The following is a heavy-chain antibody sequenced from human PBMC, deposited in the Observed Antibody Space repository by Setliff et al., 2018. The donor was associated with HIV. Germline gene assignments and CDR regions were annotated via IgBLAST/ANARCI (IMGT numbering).Heavy chain of an antibody. J-gene: IGHJ6*03. D-gene: IGHD4-4*01. CDR3: ARLDYSNYYSYYIDV. CDR1: GGSFSGHY. CDR2: VHKSGNS. V-gene: IGHV4-34*01. Sequence: KTSETLSLTCAVYGGSFSGHYWAWVRQPPGKGLEWIGSVHKSGNSYYKPSLKSRVTISVDTSENHFSLRLSSVTAADTAVYYCARLDYSNYYSYYIDVWGEGTMVTVSS.